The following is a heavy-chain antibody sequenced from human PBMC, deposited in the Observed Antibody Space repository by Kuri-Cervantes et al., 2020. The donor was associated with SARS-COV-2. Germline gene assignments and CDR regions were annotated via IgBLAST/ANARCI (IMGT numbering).Heavy chain of an antibody. CDR2: IKQDGSEK. J-gene: IGHJ4*02. D-gene: IGHD4-17*01. V-gene: IGHV3-7*01. CDR1: GFTFSSYW. Sequence: GESLKISCAASGFTFSSYWMSWVRQAPGKGLEWVANIKQDGSEKYYVDSVKGRFTISRDNAENSLYLQLNSLRADDTGVYYCARSPGDGDYDPFDYWGQGTLVTVSS. CDR3: ARSPGDGDYDPFDY.